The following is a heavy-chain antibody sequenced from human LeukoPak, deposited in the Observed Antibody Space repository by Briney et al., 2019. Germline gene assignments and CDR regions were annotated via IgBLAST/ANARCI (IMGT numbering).Heavy chain of an antibody. Sequence: ASVKVSCKASGYTFTSYDINWVRQATGQGLEWMGWMNPNSGNTGYAQKFQGRVTITRNTSISTAYMELSSLRSEDTAVYYCAREAASGWYAIDYWGQGTLVTVSS. CDR1: GYTFTSYD. V-gene: IGHV1-8*03. D-gene: IGHD6-19*01. CDR3: AREAASGWYAIDY. CDR2: MNPNSGNT. J-gene: IGHJ4*02.